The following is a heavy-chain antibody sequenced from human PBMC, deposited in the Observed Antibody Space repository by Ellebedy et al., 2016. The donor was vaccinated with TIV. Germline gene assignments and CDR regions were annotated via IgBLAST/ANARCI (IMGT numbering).Heavy chain of an antibody. CDR3: SRVRITMVRGDFPLPLIDP. Sequence: GSLRLSCTVSGGSISTYYWSWIRQPPGKGLEWIGCFYYNGSTKYNPSLKSRVTISVDPSKTHFSLKLSSVTAADTAVYYCSRVRITMVRGDFPLPLIDPWGQGTLVTVSS. J-gene: IGHJ5*02. V-gene: IGHV4-59*01. CDR2: FYYNGST. D-gene: IGHD3-10*01. CDR1: GGSISTYY.